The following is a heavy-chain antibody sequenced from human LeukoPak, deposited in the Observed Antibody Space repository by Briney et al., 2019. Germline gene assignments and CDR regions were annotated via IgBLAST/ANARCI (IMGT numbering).Heavy chain of an antibody. D-gene: IGHD3-3*01. CDR2: IYSGGST. V-gene: IGHV3-53*04. J-gene: IGHJ5*01. Sequence: PGGSLRLSCAASGFTVSSNYMSWVRQAPGKGLEWVSVIYSGGSTYYADSVKGRFTISRHNSKNTLYLQMNSLRAEDTAVYYCARMSYYDFWSGSWFDSWGQGTLVTVSS. CDR3: ARMSYYDFWSGSWFDS. CDR1: GFTVSSNY.